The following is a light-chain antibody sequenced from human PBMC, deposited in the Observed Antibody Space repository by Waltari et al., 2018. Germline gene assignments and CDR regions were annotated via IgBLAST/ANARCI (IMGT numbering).Light chain of an antibody. V-gene: IGLV2-23*02. J-gene: IGLJ1*01. CDR1: SSDIGSYDL. CDR3: CSYAGNSIYV. Sequence: QSALTQPASVSGSPGQSITISCTGTSSDIGSYDLVSWYQHHPAKAPQLIVFGVRQRPSGVSHCFSGSKSGNTASLTISGLQAEDEADYHCCSYAGNSIYVFGTGTKVTVL. CDR2: GVR.